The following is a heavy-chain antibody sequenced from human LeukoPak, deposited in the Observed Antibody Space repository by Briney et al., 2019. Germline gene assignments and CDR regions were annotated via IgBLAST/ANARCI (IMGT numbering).Heavy chain of an antibody. J-gene: IGHJ4*02. CDR3: ASGLTAAGSTYFDY. D-gene: IGHD6-25*01. CDR2: IYYSGST. V-gene: IGHV4-39*01. Sequence: SETLSLTCTVSGGSISSSSYYWGWIRQPPGKGLEWIGSIYYSGSTYYNPSLKSRVTISVDTSKNQFSLKLSSVTAADTAVYYCASGLTAAGSTYFDYWGQGTLVTVSS. CDR1: GGSISSSSYY.